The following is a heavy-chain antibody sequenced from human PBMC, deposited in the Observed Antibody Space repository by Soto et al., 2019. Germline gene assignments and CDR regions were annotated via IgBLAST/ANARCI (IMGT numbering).Heavy chain of an antibody. CDR1: GFTFSTYG. V-gene: IGHV3-33*01. CDR2: IWYDGSKA. CDR3: GRDIWFEKSKCLDY. J-gene: IGHJ4*02. D-gene: IGHD3-10*01. Sequence: QVHLVASGGGVVQPGRSLRLSCVASGFTFSTYGMHWVRQAPGKGLEWVAVIWYDGSKAYYAESVMGRFTISRDNSKNTVYLQVNSLRAEDTAVYYCGRDIWFEKSKCLDYWGQGTMVTVSS.